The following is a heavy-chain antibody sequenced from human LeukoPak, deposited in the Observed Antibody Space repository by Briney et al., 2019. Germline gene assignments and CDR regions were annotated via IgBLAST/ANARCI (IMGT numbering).Heavy chain of an antibody. CDR1: GFTFSSYG. CDR2: ISYDGSNK. Sequence: GGSLRLPCAASGFTFSSYGMHWVRQAPGKGLEWVAVISYDGSNKYYADSVKGRFTISRDNSKNTLYLQMNSLRAEDTAVYYCAKDRAVEMATFYYFDYWGQGTLVTVFS. V-gene: IGHV3-30*18. CDR3: AKDRAVEMATFYYFDY. J-gene: IGHJ4*02. D-gene: IGHD5-24*01.